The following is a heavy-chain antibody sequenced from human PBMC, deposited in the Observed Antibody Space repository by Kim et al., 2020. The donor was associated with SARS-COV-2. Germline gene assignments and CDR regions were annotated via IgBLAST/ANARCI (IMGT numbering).Heavy chain of an antibody. Sequence: GGSLRLSCAASGFTLSNYNINWVRQAPGKGREWVAHISDRGSTIYYADSVKGRFTTFRYNAKDSLYLQMNSLRDEDTAVYYCARLGIQPYYYYYGMDVWGPGTTVTVSS. CDR2: ISDRGSTI. J-gene: IGHJ6*02. CDR3: ARLGIQPYYYYYGMDV. D-gene: IGHD1-20*01. V-gene: IGHV3-48*02. CDR1: GFTLSNYN.